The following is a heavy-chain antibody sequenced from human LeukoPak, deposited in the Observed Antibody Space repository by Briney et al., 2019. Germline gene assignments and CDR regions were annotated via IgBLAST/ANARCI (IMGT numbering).Heavy chain of an antibody. CDR2: INHSGST. V-gene: IGHV4-34*01. D-gene: IGHD3-10*01. CDR1: GGSFSGYY. J-gene: IGHJ1*01. Sequence: PSETLSLTCAVYGGSFSGYYWSWIRQPPGKGLEWIGEINHSGSTNYNPSLKSRVTISVDRSKNQFSLKLSSVTAADTAVYYCARGSQYYYGSGSYDTEYFQHWGQGTLVTVSS. CDR3: ARGSQYYYGSGSYDTEYFQH.